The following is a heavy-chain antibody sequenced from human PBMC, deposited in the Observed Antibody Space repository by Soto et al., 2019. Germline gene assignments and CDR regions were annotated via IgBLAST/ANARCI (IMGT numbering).Heavy chain of an antibody. D-gene: IGHD6-19*01. V-gene: IGHV1-46*01. Sequence: QVQLVQSGAEVKKPGASVTVSCKAFGSTFTNYYIHWVRQAPGQGLEWVGIINPTNGRTNYAQKFQGRVTMTRDTSTSTVYMELRSLRSEDTAVYYCARDLTPGGQWLVYGMDVWGRGTTVTVSS. J-gene: IGHJ6*02. CDR1: GSTFTNYY. CDR3: ARDLTPGGQWLVYGMDV. CDR2: INPTNGRT.